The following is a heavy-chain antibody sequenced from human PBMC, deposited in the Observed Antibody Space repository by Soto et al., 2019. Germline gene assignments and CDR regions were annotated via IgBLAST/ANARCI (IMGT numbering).Heavy chain of an antibody. Sequence: TPGKGLEWVSYISSSSSTIYYADSVKGRFTISRDNAKNSLYLQMNSLRAEDTAVYYCARDAGDILRLDSYMDVWGKGTTVTVSS. D-gene: IGHD3-9*01. CDR3: ARDAGDILRLDSYMDV. CDR2: ISSSSSTI. V-gene: IGHV3-48*01. J-gene: IGHJ6*03.